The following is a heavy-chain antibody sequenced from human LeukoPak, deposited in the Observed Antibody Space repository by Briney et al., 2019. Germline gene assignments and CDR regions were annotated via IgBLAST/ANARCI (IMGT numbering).Heavy chain of an antibody. CDR2: IYYSGST. V-gene: IGHV4-39*07. J-gene: IGHJ3*02. CDR1: GGSISSSSYY. CDR3: RRFGFAHKVVVLLEARPAAALDAFDI. D-gene: IGHD3-22*01. Sequence: SETLSLTCTVSGGSISSSSYYWGWIRQPPGTGLEWIGSIYYSGSTYYNPSLKSRVTISVDTSKNQFSLKLSSVTAADTAVYYCRRFGFAHKVVVLLEARPAAALDAFDIWGQGTMVTVSS.